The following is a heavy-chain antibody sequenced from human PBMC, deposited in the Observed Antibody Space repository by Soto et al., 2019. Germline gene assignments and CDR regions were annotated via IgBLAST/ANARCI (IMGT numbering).Heavy chain of an antibody. D-gene: IGHD3-9*01. J-gene: IGHJ4*02. V-gene: IGHV4-59*08. Sequence: SETLSLTCTVSGGSISSYYWSWIRQPPGKGLEWIGYIYYSGSTNYNPSLKSRVTISVDTSKNQFSLKLSSVTAADTAVYYCARHKNYDILTGLYYFDYWGQGTLVTVSS. CDR3: ARHKNYDILTGLYYFDY. CDR2: IYYSGST. CDR1: GGSISSYY.